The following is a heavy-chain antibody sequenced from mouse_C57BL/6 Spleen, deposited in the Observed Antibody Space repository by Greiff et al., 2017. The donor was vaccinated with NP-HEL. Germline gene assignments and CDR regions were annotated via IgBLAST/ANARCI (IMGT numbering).Heavy chain of an antibody. D-gene: IGHD3-3*01. J-gene: IGHJ2*01. V-gene: IGHV1-69*01. CDR3: ARWGLALFDY. CDR2: IDPSDSYT. Sequence: VQLQQPGAELVMPGASVKLSCKASGYTFTSYWMHWVKQRPGQGLEWIGEIDPSDSYTNYNQKFKGKSTLTVDKSSSTAYMQLSSLTSEDSAVYYCARWGLALFDYWGQGTTLTVSS. CDR1: GYTFTSYW.